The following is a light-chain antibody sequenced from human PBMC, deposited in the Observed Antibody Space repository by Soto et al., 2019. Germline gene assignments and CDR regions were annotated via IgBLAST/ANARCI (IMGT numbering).Light chain of an antibody. V-gene: IGLV1-40*01. CDR3: QTYDSSLSGWV. Sequence: QSILTQPPSVSAAPGQRVTISCTGSSSNIGAGYDVHWYQQLPGTAPKLLIYGNNNRPSGVPDRFSGSKSGTSASLAITGLQAEDEADYYCQTYDSSLSGWVFGGGTKLTVL. CDR2: GNN. CDR1: SSNIGAGYD. J-gene: IGLJ3*02.